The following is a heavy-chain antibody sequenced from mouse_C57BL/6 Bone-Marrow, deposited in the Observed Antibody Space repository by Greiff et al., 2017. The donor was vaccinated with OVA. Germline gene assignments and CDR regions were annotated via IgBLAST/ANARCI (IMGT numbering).Heavy chain of an antibody. CDR1: GYTFTSYW. CDR2: IDPSDSYT. J-gene: IGHJ1*03. CDR3: ARGGYFDV. Sequence: VQLQQPGAELVMPGASVKLSCKASGYTFTSYWMHWVKQRPGQGLEWIGEIDPSDSYTNYNQKFTGKSTLTGDKSSSTAYMQHSSMKSEDSAVYYCARGGYFDVWGTGTTVTVSS. V-gene: IGHV1-69*01.